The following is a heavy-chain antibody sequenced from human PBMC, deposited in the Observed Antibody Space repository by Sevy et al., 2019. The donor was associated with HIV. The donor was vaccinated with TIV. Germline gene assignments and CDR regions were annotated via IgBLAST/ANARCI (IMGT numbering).Heavy chain of an antibody. Sequence: GGSLRLSCVASGLTVGSLSINWVRQAPGKGLEWVSLIYSVGTKFYSDSVKGRFTISRDNSNNTLDLQMNSLRAEDTASYYCARIKGASSSYAMDVWGQGTTVTVSS. CDR2: IYSVGTK. CDR3: ARIKGASSSYAMDV. V-gene: IGHV3-66*01. CDR1: GLTVGSLS. J-gene: IGHJ6*02. D-gene: IGHD2-2*01.